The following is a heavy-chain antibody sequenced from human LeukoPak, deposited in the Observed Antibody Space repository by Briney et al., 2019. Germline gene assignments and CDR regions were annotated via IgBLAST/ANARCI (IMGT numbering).Heavy chain of an antibody. D-gene: IGHD3-3*01. J-gene: IGHJ4*02. CDR3: ARDRVTIFGVVPYDY. V-gene: IGHV4-61*02. Sequence: SQTLSLTCTVSGGSISRGSYYWSWIRQPAGKGLEWIGRIYTSGSTNYNPSLKSRVTISVDTSKTQFSLKLSSVTAADTAVYYCARDRVTIFGVVPYDYWGQGTLVTVSS. CDR1: GGSISRGSYY. CDR2: IYTSGST.